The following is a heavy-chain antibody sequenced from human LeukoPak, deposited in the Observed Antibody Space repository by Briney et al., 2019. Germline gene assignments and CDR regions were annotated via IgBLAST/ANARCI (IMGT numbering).Heavy chain of an antibody. CDR3: ARALTGSLLDY. CDR2: IKQDGSEK. V-gene: IGHV3-7*01. D-gene: IGHD7-27*01. J-gene: IGHJ4*02. Sequence: GGSLRLSCAASGFTFSSYWMSWVRQAPGKGLEWVANIKQDGSEKYYVDSVKGRFTISRDNAKNSLYLQMDSLRAEDTAVYYCARALTGSLLDYWGQGTLVTVSS. CDR1: GFTFSSYW.